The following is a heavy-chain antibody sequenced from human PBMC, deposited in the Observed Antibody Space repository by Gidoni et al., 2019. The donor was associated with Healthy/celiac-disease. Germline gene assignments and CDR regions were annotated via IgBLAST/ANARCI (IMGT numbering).Heavy chain of an antibody. D-gene: IGHD3-22*01. CDR1: GGSISSYY. J-gene: IGHJ4*02. CDR2: IYTSGST. Sequence: QVQLQESGPGLVKPSEPLSLTCTVSGGSISSYYWSWIRQPAGKGLEWIGRIYTSGSTNYNPSLKSRVTMSVDTSKNQFSLKLSSVTAADTAVYYCARSVIYDSSGYYYYFDYWGQGTLVTVSS. V-gene: IGHV4-4*07. CDR3: ARSVIYDSSGYYYYFDY.